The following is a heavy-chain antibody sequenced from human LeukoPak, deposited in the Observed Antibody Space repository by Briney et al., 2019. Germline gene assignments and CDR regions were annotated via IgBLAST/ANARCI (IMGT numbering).Heavy chain of an antibody. CDR2: IYDSGST. D-gene: IGHD6-19*01. CDR3: ARGRDSGWYGELGY. V-gene: IGHV4-59*08. Sequence: SETLSLTCTVSDGSISSYFWSWVRQPPGKGREWIGYIYDSGSTNYNPSLKSRVTISVDTSKNQISLKLTSVTAADTAVYYCARGRDSGWYGELGYWGQGTLVTVSS. CDR1: DGSISSYF. J-gene: IGHJ4*02.